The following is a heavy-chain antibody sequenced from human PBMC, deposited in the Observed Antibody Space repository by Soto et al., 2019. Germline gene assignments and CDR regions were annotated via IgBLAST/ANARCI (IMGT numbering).Heavy chain of an antibody. V-gene: IGHV3-23*01. D-gene: IGHD1-26*01. CDR1: RFTFTSYA. J-gene: IGHJ6*02. CDR2: ISASGGAT. Sequence: GGSLRLSCVASRFTFTSYAMSWVRQAPGKGLEWVAAISASGGATIHADSVKGRLTISRDNSKNTLYLQMNSLRAEDTAVYYCAKVITTDISYWYGMDVWGQGTTVTVSS. CDR3: AKVITTDISYWYGMDV.